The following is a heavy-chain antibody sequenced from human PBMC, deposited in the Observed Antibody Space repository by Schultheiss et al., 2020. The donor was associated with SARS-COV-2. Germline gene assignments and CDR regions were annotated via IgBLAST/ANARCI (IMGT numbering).Heavy chain of an antibody. CDR1: GGSISSGGYY. V-gene: IGHV4-61*08. J-gene: IGHJ6*02. CDR2: IYYSGST. CDR3: ARDRSGYPPRYGMDV. D-gene: IGHD3-22*01. Sequence: SETLSLTCTVSGGSISSGGYYWSWIRQHPGKGLEWIGYIYYSGSTNYNPSLKSRVTISVDTSKNQFSLKLSSVTAADTAVYYCARDRSGYPPRYGMDVWGQGTTVTVSS.